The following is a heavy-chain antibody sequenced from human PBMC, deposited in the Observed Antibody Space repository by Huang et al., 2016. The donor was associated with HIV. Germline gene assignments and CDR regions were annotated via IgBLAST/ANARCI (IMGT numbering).Heavy chain of an antibody. Sequence: QLQLQESGPGLVKPSETLSLTCTVSGGSISSSSYYWGWIRQPPGKGLEWIGSIYYRGSTYFHPSLKSRVTISVDTSKNQFSLKLSSVTAADTAVYYCASPPMGIAAAGAVFDYWGQGTLVTVSS. CDR2: IYYRGST. CDR3: ASPPMGIAAAGAVFDY. V-gene: IGHV4-39*01. D-gene: IGHD6-13*01. CDR1: GGSISSSSYY. J-gene: IGHJ4*02.